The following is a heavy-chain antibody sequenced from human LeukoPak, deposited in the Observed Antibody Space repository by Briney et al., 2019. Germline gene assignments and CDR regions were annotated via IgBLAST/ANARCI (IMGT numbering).Heavy chain of an antibody. CDR3: TRQLGELLSGSLYYYYLDV. J-gene: IGHJ6*03. CDR2: IRSKANNYAT. D-gene: IGHD3-10*01. CDR1: GFTFSGPA. Sequence: PGGSLRLSCAASGFTFSGPAMHWVRQASGKGLEWVGRIRSKANNYATTYAASLKGRFTISRDDSKNTAYLQMNSLKTEDTAVYYCTRQLGELLSGSLYYYYLDVWGKGTTVTVSS. V-gene: IGHV3-73*01.